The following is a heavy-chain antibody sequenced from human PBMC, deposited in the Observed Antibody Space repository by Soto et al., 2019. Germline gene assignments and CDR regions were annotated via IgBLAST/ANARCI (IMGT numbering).Heavy chain of an antibody. CDR1: GGSISSYY. Sequence: SETLSLTCTVSGGSISSYYWSWIRQPPGKGLEWIGDIYYSGSTNYNPSLKSRLTISVDKSKNQFSLKLSSVAAADTAVYYCVRNTSPRRLDVWGQGTTVTVSS. J-gene: IGHJ6*02. CDR3: VRNTSPRRLDV. V-gene: IGHV4-59*12. D-gene: IGHD2-2*01. CDR2: IYYSGST.